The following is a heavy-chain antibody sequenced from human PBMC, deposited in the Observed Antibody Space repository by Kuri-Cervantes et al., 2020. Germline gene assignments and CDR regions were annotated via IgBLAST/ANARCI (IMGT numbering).Heavy chain of an antibody. V-gene: IGHV3-21*03. D-gene: IGHD1-26*01. CDR3: ARDSNSGSYYRFDY. Sequence: GESLKISCAASGFTFSSYWMSWVRQAPGKGLQWVSSISSSSTYIYYADSVKGRFTISRDNAKNSLYLQMNSLRAEDTAVYYCARDSNSGSYYRFDYWGQGTLVTVSS. CDR1: GFTFSSYW. CDR2: ISSSSTYI. J-gene: IGHJ4*02.